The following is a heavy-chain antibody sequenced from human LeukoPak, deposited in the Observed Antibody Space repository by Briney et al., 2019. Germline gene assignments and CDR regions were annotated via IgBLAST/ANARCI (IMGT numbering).Heavy chain of an antibody. J-gene: IGHJ5*02. CDR1: GGSISSYY. Sequence: SETLSPTCTVSGGSISSYYWSWIRQPPGKGLEWIGHIYYSGSTNYNPSLKSRVTISVDTSKNQFSLKLSSVTAADTAVYCVRHSSHWFDPWGQGALVTVSS. CDR2: IYYSGST. CDR3: VRHSSHWFDP. V-gene: IGHV4-59*08.